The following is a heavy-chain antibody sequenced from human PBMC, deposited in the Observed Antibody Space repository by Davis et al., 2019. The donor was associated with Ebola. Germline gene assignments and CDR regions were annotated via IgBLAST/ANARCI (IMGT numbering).Heavy chain of an antibody. Sequence: GESLKISCESPGFGFRSHWIGWVRQRPGKGLDWMGMVIPGDSDPVYSPSFQGQVTISVDTSTRTVHLQWSSLKASDTGIYYCARGTPGVSTFFFFDSWGQGTPVTVSS. CDR1: GFGFRSHW. CDR3: ARGTPGVSTFFFFDS. D-gene: IGHD4-11*01. V-gene: IGHV5-51*01. CDR2: VIPGDSDP. J-gene: IGHJ4*02.